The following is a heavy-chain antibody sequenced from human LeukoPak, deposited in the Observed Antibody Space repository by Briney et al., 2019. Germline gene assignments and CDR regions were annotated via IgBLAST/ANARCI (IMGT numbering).Heavy chain of an antibody. V-gene: IGHV4-59*01. CDR1: GVSISSNY. CDR3: VRGERLGPDI. Sequence: SETLSLTCTVSGVSISSNYWSWIRQPPGKGLEWIGYISYSRSTNYNPSLKSRLTISLDTSKNHLSLRLSSVTAADTAVYYCVRGERLGPDIWGQGTMVTVSS. CDR2: ISYSRST. D-gene: IGHD3-16*01. J-gene: IGHJ3*02.